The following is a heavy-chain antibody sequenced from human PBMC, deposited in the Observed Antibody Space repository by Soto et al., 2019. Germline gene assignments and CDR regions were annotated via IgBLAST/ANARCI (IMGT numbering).Heavy chain of an antibody. J-gene: IGHJ5*02. CDR1: GGSINSSSYF. V-gene: IGHV4-39*01. CDR3: ARHYSSGSRNWFDP. CDR2: IYYSGST. D-gene: IGHD6-19*01. Sequence: SETLSLTCSVSGGSINSSSYFRGWVRQPPGKGLEWIGSIYYSGSTYYNPSLRSRVTISVDTSKNQFSLKLSSVTAADTAVFYCARHYSSGSRNWFDPWGQGTLVTVSS.